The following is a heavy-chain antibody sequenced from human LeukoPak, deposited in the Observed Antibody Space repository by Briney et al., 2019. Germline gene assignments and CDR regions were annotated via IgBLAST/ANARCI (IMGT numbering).Heavy chain of an antibody. Sequence: GGSLRLSCAASGFTFSSYGMHWVRQAPGKGLEWVAVISYDGSNKYYADSVKGRFTISRDNSKNTLYLQMNSLRAEDTAVYYCAKSSSGWSETYFDYWGQGTLVTVSS. CDR2: ISYDGSNK. CDR3: AKSSSGWSETYFDY. V-gene: IGHV3-30*18. J-gene: IGHJ4*02. CDR1: GFTFSSYG. D-gene: IGHD6-13*01.